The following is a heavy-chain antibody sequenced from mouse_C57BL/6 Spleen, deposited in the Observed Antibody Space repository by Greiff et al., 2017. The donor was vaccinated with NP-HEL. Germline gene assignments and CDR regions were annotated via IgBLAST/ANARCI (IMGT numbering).Heavy chain of an antibody. CDR3: ARATSGVSWDVDV. CDR2: IDPSDSFS. D-gene: IGHD1-1*01. J-gene: IGHJ1*03. Sequence: QVQLQQSGAELVMPGASVKLSCKASGYTFTSYWMHWVKQSPGHGLEWIGEIDPSDSFSNYNQKFKGKSTLTVDKSSSTASMQLRSLTSEASAVSDCARATSGVSWDVDVRGTGTTVTVAS. V-gene: IGHV1-69*01. CDR1: GYTFTSYW.